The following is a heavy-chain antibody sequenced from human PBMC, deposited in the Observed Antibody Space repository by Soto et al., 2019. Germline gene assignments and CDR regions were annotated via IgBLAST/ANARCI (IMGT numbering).Heavy chain of an antibody. CDR2: ISYDGRSK. CDR1: GFTFSSYA. CDR3: ARDGAGATPYFDY. Sequence: QVQLVESGGGVVQPGRSLRLSCAASGFTFSSYAMHWVRQAPGKGLEWVAVISYDGRSKYYADSVKGRFTISRDNSKNTLYLQMNSLRADDTAVYYCARDGAGATPYFDYWGQGTLVTVSS. J-gene: IGHJ4*02. D-gene: IGHD1-26*01. V-gene: IGHV3-30*04.